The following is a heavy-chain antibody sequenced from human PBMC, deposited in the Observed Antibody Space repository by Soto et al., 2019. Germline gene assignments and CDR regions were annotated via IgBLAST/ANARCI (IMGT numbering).Heavy chain of an antibody. V-gene: IGHV3-72*01. CDR2: TRNKANSYTT. CDR3: ARVVPHFTYYVFWSVYYDYYYYRDV. J-gene: IGHJ6*03. CDR1: GFTFSDHY. D-gene: IGHD3-3*01. Sequence: GGSLRLSCAASGFTFSDHYMDWVRQAPGKGLEWVGRTRNKANSYTTEYAASVKGRFTISRDDSKNSLYLQMDSLKTEDTAVYYFARVVPHFTYYVFWSVYYDYYYYRDVWGKGTRVTVPS.